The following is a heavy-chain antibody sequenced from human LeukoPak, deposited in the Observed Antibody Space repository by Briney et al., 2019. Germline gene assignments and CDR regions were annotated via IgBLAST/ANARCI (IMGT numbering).Heavy chain of an antibody. D-gene: IGHD3-16*01. J-gene: IGHJ3*02. CDR3: ARDMGGGAFDI. CDR2: IYYSGST. CDR1: GGSISSYY. Sequence: SETLSLTCTVSGGSISSYYWSWIRQPPGKGLERIGYIYYSGSTNYNPSLKSRVTISVDTSKNQFSLKLSSVTAADTAVYYCARDMGGGAFDIWGQGTMVTVSS. V-gene: IGHV4-59*01.